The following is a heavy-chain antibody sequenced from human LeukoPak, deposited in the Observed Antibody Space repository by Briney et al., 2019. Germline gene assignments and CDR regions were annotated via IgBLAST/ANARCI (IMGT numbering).Heavy chain of an antibody. CDR3: ARVLAAAPSNDAFDI. V-gene: IGHV4-59*01. Sequence: SETLSLTCTVSGGSISSYYWSWIRQPPGKGLEWIGYIYYSGSTNYNPSLKSRVTISVDTSKNQFSLKLSSVTAADTAVYYCARVLAAAPSNDAFDIWGQGTMVTVSS. J-gene: IGHJ3*02. CDR2: IYYSGST. D-gene: IGHD6-13*01. CDR1: GGSISSYY.